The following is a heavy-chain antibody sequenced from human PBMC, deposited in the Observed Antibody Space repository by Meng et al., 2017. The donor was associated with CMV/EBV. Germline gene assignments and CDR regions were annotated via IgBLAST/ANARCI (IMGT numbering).Heavy chain of an antibody. CDR2: IWYDGSDK. CDR1: GFTFSSYE. Sequence: GESLKISCAASGFTFSSYEMNWVRQAPGKGLEWVAVIWYDGSDKYYADSVKGRFTISRDNSKNTLYLQMNSLRAEDTAVYYCAKDRSSSVSFWFDPWGQGTLVTVSS. D-gene: IGHD6-6*01. J-gene: IGHJ5*02. V-gene: IGHV3-33*06. CDR3: AKDRSSSVSFWFDP.